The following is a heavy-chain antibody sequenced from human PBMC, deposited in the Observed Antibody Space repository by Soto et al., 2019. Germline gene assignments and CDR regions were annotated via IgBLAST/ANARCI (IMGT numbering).Heavy chain of an antibody. D-gene: IGHD3-22*01. CDR3: ARVSHYDSSGPQYYYYGMHV. CDR1: GGTFSSYA. V-gene: IGHV1-69*13. Sequence: SVKVSCKASGGTFSSYAISWVRQAPGQGLEWMGGIIPIFGTANYAQKFQGRVTITADESTSTAYMELSSLRSEDTAVYYCARVSHYDSSGPQYYYYGMHVSGQGTPVTVS. CDR2: IIPIFGTA. J-gene: IGHJ6*02.